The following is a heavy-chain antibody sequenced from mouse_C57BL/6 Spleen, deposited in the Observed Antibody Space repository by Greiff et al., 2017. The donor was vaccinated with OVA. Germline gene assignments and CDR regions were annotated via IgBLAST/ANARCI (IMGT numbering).Heavy chain of an antibody. CDR3: ARGGIMDY. V-gene: IGHV1-50*01. Sequence: QVQLQQSGAELVKPGASVKLSCKASGYTFTSYWMQWVKQRPGQGLEWIGEIDPSDSYTNYNQKFKGKATLTVDTSSSTAYMQLSSLTSEDSAVYYCARGGIMDYWGQGTSVTVSS. CDR1: GYTFTSYW. CDR2: IDPSDSYT. J-gene: IGHJ4*01.